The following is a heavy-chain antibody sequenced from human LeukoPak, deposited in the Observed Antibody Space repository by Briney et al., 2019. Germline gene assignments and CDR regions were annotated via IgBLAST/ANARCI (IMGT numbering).Heavy chain of an antibody. CDR2: IYYSGST. J-gene: IGHJ3*02. CDR1: GGSISSYY. V-gene: IGHV4-59*01. Sequence: SETLSLTCTVSGGSISSYYWSWIRQPPGKGLEWIGYIYYSGSTNYNPSLKSRVTISVDTSKNQFSLKLNSVTAADTAVYYCARAMRYGNGAFDIWGQGTMFTVSS. CDR3: ARAMRYGNGAFDI. D-gene: IGHD1-1*01.